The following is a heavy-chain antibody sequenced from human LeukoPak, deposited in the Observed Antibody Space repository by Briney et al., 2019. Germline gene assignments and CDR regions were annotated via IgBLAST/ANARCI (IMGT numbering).Heavy chain of an antibody. CDR1: GYTFTSYA. Sequence: GASVKVSCKASGYTFTSYAMNWVRQAPGQGLEWMGWINTNTGNPTYAQGFTGRFVFSLDTSVSTAYLQISSLKAEDTAVYYCARTLSGYYYWSDAFDIWGQGTMVTVSS. CDR2: INTNTGNP. V-gene: IGHV7-4-1*02. CDR3: ARTLSGYYYWSDAFDI. D-gene: IGHD3-22*01. J-gene: IGHJ3*02.